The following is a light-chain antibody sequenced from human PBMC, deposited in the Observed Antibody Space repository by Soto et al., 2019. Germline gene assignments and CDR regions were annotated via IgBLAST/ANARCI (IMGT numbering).Light chain of an antibody. CDR3: NSYAGSSTWV. Sequence: QSALTQPPSASGSPGQSVTISCTGTTSDVGSYNYVSWYQQHPGKAPKLLIYDVSKRPSGVPDRFSGSKSGNTASLTVSGLQAEDEADYYCNSYAGSSTWVFGTGTKLTVL. CDR2: DVS. V-gene: IGLV2-8*01. J-gene: IGLJ1*01. CDR1: TSDVGSYNY.